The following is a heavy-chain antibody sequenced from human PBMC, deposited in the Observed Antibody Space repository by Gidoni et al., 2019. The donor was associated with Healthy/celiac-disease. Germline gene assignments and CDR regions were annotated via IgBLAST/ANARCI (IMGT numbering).Heavy chain of an antibody. Sequence: EVQLVESGGGLVQPGGSLILSCAASGFPFSSYWMSWVRQAPGKGLEWVANIKQDGSEKYYVDSVKGRFTISRDNAKNSLYLQMNSLRAEDTAVYYCARALYGYNYWFDPWGQGTLVTVSS. J-gene: IGHJ5*02. D-gene: IGHD5-12*01. CDR2: IKQDGSEK. CDR3: ARALYGYNYWFDP. CDR1: GFPFSSYW. V-gene: IGHV3-7*01.